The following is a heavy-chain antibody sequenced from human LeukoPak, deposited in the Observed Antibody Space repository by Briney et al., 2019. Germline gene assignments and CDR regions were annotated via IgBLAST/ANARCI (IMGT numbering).Heavy chain of an antibody. J-gene: IGHJ4*02. CDR2: INHSGST. CDR3: ARGLFLWEQWLDSIDY. Sequence: SETLSLTCAVYGGSFSGYYWSWIRQPPGKGLEWIGEINHSGSTNYNPSLKSRVTISVDTSKNQFSLKLSPVTAADTAVYYCARGLFLWEQWLDSIDYWGQGTLVTVSS. V-gene: IGHV4-34*01. D-gene: IGHD6-19*01. CDR1: GGSFSGYY.